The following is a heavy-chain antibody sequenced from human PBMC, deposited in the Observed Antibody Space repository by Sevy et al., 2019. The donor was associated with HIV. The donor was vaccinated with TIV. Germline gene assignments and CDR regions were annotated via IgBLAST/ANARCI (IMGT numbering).Heavy chain of an antibody. CDR1: GFRFNNFG. J-gene: IGHJ6*02. CDR3: AKGGSGGIDHYGMDV. V-gene: IGHV3-30*02. CDR2: IRYDGINK. D-gene: IGHD6-25*01. Sequence: GGSLRLSCAASGFRFNNFGMYWVRQAPGKGLEGVAFIRYDGINKYYVDSVKGRSTISGDNSKDTLYLEMKSLRLEDTAIYYCAKGGSGGIDHYGMDVWGQGTTVTVS.